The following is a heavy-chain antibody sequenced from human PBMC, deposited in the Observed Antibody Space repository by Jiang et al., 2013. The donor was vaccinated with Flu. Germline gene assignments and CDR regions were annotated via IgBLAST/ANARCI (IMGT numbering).Heavy chain of an antibody. V-gene: IGHV5-51*01. CDR1: GYSFTSYR. CDR2: IYPGDSDT. CDR3: ARHQDAVVVPAAKVGGMDV. J-gene: IGHJ6*02. Sequence: ESGAEVKKPGESLKISCKGSGYSFTSYRIGWVRQMPGKGLEWMGIIYPGDSDTRYSPSFQGQVTISADKSISTAYLQWSSLKASDTAMYYCARHQDAVVVPAAKVGGMDVWGQGTTVTVSS. D-gene: IGHD2-2*01.